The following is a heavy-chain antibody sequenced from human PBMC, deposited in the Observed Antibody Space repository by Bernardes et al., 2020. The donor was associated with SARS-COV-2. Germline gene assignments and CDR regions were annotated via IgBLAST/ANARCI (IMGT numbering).Heavy chain of an antibody. D-gene: IGHD6-19*01. V-gene: IGHV3-74*01. CDR3: ARCLRTHSSGWCRDAFDI. CDR1: GFSFKNYW. CDR2: IKSDGSSS. Sequence: GGSLRLSCAGSGFSFKNYWMHWVRQGPGKGLEWVSRIKSDGSSSSYADSVKGRFAISRDNAKNTLYLQMNSLRAEDTAMYYCARCLRTHSSGWCRDAFDIWGSATMITVSS. J-gene: IGHJ3*02.